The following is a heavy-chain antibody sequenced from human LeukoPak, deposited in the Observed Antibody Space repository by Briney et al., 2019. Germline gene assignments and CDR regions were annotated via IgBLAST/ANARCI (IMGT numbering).Heavy chain of an antibody. CDR1: GYTFTGYY. CDR3: ARDGSGNYYYFDY. J-gene: IGHJ4*02. D-gene: IGHD3-10*01. CDR2: INPNSGGT. Sequence: ASVKVSCKASGYTFTGYYIHWVRQAPGQGLEWMGRINPNSGGTNYAQKFQGRVTMTRDTSISTAYMERSRLRSDDTAVYYCARDGSGNYYYFDYWGQGTLVTVSS. V-gene: IGHV1-2*06.